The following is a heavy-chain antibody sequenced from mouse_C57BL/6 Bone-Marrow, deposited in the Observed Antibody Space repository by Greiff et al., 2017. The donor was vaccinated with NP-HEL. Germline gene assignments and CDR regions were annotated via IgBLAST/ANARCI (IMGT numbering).Heavy chain of an antibody. CDR3: ARFYYGKDY. Sequence: VQGVESGAELVRPGTSVKMSCKASGYTFTNYWIGWAKQRPGHGLEWIGDIYPGGGYTNYNEKFKGKATLTADKSSSTAYMQFSSLTSEDSAIYYCARFYYGKDYWGQGTSVTVSS. CDR1: GYTFTNYW. CDR2: IYPGGGYT. V-gene: IGHV1-63*01. J-gene: IGHJ4*01.